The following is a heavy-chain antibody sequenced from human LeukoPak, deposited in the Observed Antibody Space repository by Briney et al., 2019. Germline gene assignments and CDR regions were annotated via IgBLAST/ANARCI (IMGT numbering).Heavy chain of an antibody. Sequence: PSQTLSLTCTVSGGSLSSGDYYWGWIRQPPGKGLEWIGYIYYSGSTYYNPSLKSRVTISVDTSKNQFSLKLSSVTAADTAVYHCSGGSWGGFDYWGQGTLVTVSS. V-gene: IGHV4-30-4*08. CDR2: IYYSGST. D-gene: IGHD2-15*01. CDR3: SGGSWGGFDY. CDR1: GGSLSSGDYY. J-gene: IGHJ4*02.